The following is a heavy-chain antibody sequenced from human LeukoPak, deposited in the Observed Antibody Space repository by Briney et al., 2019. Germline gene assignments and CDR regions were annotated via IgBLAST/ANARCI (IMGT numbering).Heavy chain of an antibody. CDR3: ARGSLTGDAFDI. Sequence: PSETLSLTCTVSGGSISSGDYYWSWIRQPPGKGLEWIGYIYYSGSTDYNPSFKSRLTISVDTSKNQFSLKLSSVTAADTAVYYCARGSLTGDAFDIWGQGTVVTVSS. CDR1: GGSISSGDYY. CDR2: IYYSGST. D-gene: IGHD3-16*02. J-gene: IGHJ3*02. V-gene: IGHV4-30-4*01.